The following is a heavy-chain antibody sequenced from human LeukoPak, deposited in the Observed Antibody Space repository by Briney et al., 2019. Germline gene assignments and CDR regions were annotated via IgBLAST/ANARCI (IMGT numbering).Heavy chain of an antibody. J-gene: IGHJ6*03. CDR1: GGSFSGYY. V-gene: IGHV4-34*01. CDR3: ARDSSSWHHYYMDV. CDR2: INHSGST. D-gene: IGHD6-13*01. Sequence: SETLSLTCAVYGGSFSGYYWSWIRQPPGKGLEWIGEINHSGSTNYNPSLKSRVTISVDTSKNQFSLKMSSVTAADTAMYYCARDSSSWHHYYMDVWGKGTTVTVSS.